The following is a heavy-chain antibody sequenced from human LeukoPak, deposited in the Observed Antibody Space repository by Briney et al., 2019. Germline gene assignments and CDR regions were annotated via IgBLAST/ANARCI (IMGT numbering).Heavy chain of an antibody. J-gene: IGHJ4*02. CDR3: ARGPRYYGSD. CDR1: GGSISSYY. Sequence: SETLSLTCTVSGGSISSYYWGRIRQPPGKGLEWIGYIYYSGSTNYNPSLKSRVTISVDTSKNQFSLKLSSVTAADTAVYYCARGPRYYGSDWGQGTLVTVSS. D-gene: IGHD3-10*01. V-gene: IGHV4-59*01. CDR2: IYYSGST.